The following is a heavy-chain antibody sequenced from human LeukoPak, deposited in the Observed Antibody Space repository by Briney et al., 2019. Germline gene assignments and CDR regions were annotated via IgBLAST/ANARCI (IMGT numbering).Heavy chain of an antibody. CDR3: ARMEGYCSGGSCSGDDY. CDR1: GFTFSSYE. J-gene: IGHJ4*02. D-gene: IGHD2-15*01. V-gene: IGHV3-48*03. Sequence: GGSLRLSCAASGFTFSSYEMNWVRQAPGKGLEWVSYISSSGSTIYYADSAKGRFTISRDNAKNSLYLQMNSLRAEDTAVYYCARMEGYCSGGSCSGDDYWGQGTLVTVSS. CDR2: ISSSGSTI.